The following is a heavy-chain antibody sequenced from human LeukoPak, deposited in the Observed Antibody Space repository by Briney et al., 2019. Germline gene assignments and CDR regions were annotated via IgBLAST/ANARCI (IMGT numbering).Heavy chain of an antibody. CDR1: GFTFSSYG. V-gene: IGHV3-21*01. J-gene: IGHJ5*02. CDR3: ARVGCSGGSCYVSWFDP. Sequence: GGSLRLSCAASGFTFSSYGMHWVRQAPGKGLEWVSSISSSSSYIYYADSVKGRFTISRDNAKNSLYLQMNSLRAEDTAVYYCARVGCSGGSCYVSWFDPWGQGTLVTVSS. CDR2: ISSSSSYI. D-gene: IGHD2-15*01.